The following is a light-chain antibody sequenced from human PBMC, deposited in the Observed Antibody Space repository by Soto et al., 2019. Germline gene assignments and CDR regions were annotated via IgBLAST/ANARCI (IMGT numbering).Light chain of an antibody. Sequence: QSVLTQPPSASGTPGQRVTISGSGSSSNIGSNYVYWYQQLPGTAPKLLIYRNNQRPSGVPDRFSGSKSGTSASLAISGLRSEDEADYYCAAWDDSLSGYVFGTGTKLTVL. CDR3: AAWDDSLSGYV. J-gene: IGLJ1*01. V-gene: IGLV1-47*01. CDR1: SSNIGSNY. CDR2: RNN.